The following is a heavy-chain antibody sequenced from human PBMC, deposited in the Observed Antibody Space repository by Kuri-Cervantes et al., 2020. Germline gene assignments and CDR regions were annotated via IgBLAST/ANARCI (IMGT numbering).Heavy chain of an antibody. CDR2: ISGSGGIT. CDR3: AKDGAITFGGATSFDY. Sequence: GESLKISCAASGFTFSSYAMSWVRQAPGKGLEWVSVISGSGGITYYADSVKGRFTISRDNSKNTLFLQMNSLRAEDTAVYYCAKDGAITFGGATSFDYWGQGTLVTSPQ. V-gene: IGHV3-23*01. J-gene: IGHJ4*02. CDR1: GFTFSSYA. D-gene: IGHD3-16*01.